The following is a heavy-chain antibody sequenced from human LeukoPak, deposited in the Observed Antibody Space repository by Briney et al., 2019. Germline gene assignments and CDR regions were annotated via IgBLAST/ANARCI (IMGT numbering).Heavy chain of an antibody. CDR3: ARDFAGSYFGVYYYYGMDV. D-gene: IGHD1-26*01. Sequence: PSETLSLTCTVSGGSISSYYWSWIRQPAGKGLEWIGRTYTSGSTNYNPSLKSRVTMSVDTSKNQFSLKLSSVIAADTAVYYCARDFAGSYFGVYYYYGMDVWGQGTTVTVSS. J-gene: IGHJ6*02. CDR2: TYTSGST. V-gene: IGHV4-4*07. CDR1: GGSISSYY.